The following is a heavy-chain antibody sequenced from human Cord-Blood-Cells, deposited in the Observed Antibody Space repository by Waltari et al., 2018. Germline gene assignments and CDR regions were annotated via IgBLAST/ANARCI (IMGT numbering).Heavy chain of an antibody. Sequence: EVQLVETGGGLIQPGGSLRLSCAASGFTVSSNYMSWVRQAPGKGLEWVSVIYSGGSTYDADSVKGRFTIARDNSKNTLYLQMNSLRAEDTAVYYCARKGRSAGDNWNYAFDIWGQGTMVTVSS. CDR3: ARKGRSAGDNWNYAFDI. V-gene: IGHV3-53*02. CDR2: IYSGGST. J-gene: IGHJ3*02. CDR1: GFTVSSNY. D-gene: IGHD1-7*01.